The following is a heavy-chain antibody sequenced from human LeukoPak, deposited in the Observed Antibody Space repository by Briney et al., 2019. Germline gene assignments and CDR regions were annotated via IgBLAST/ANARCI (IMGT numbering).Heavy chain of an antibody. J-gene: IGHJ3*02. CDR3: ATGPPQWLVRGDPFHI. Sequence: ASVKVSCKVSGYXLTELSMHWVRQAPGKGLEWMGGFDPEGGETVYAQKFQGRVTMTEDTSTDTAYMEVSSLRSEDTAVYYCATGPPQWLVRGDPFHIWGQGTMVTVSS. CDR2: FDPEGGET. V-gene: IGHV1-24*01. D-gene: IGHD6-19*01. CDR1: GYXLTELS.